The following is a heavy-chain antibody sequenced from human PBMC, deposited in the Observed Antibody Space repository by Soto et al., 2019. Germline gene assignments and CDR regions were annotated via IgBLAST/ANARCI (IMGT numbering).Heavy chain of an antibody. J-gene: IGHJ5*02. D-gene: IGHD6-13*01. Sequence: NPSETLSLTCTVSGGSISSYYWSWIRQPPGKGPEWIGYIYYSGSTNYNPSLKSRVTISVDTSKNQFSLKLSSVTAADTAVYYCARETAVFNWFDPWGQGTLVTVSS. CDR2: IYYSGST. CDR1: GGSISSYY. V-gene: IGHV4-59*01. CDR3: ARETAVFNWFDP.